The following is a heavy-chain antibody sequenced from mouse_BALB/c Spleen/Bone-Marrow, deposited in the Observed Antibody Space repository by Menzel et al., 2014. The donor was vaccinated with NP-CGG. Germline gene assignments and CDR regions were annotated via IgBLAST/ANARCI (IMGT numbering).Heavy chain of an antibody. CDR2: IDPANGNT. D-gene: IGHD1-2*01. Sequence: VQLKESGAELVEPGASVKLSCTASGFNIKDTYMHWVKQRPEQGLEWIGRIDPANGNTKYDPKFQGKATITADTSSNTAYLQLSSLTSEDTAVYYRARYYYGYHFDYWGQGTTLTVSS. V-gene: IGHV14-3*02. CDR1: GFNIKDTY. CDR3: ARYYYGYHFDY. J-gene: IGHJ2*01.